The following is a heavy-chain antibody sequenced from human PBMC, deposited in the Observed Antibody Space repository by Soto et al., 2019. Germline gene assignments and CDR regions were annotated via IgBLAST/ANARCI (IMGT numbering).Heavy chain of an antibody. CDR3: ASTDGYSSGWLDYYYYYGMDV. Sequence: SETLSLTCTVSGGSISSSSYYWGWIRQPPGKGLEWIGSIYYSGSTYYNPSLKSRVTISVDTSKNQFSLKLSSVTAADTAVYYCASTDGYSSGWLDYYYYYGMDVWGQGTTVTVSS. V-gene: IGHV4-39*01. J-gene: IGHJ6*02. CDR2: IYYSGST. D-gene: IGHD6-19*01. CDR1: GGSISSSSYY.